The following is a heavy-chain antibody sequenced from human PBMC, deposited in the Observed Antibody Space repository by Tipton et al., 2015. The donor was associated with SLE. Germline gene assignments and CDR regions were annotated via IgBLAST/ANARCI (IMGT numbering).Heavy chain of an antibody. CDR1: GFTFSSYA. Sequence: SLRLSCAASGFTFSSYAMSWVRQAPGKGLEWVSAISGSGGSTYYADSVKGRFTISRDNAKNSLYLQMNSLRAEDTAVYYCARDQVWYGVTGMDVWGQGTTVTVSS. D-gene: IGHD4-17*01. CDR2: ISGSGGST. CDR3: ARDQVWYGVTGMDV. J-gene: IGHJ6*02. V-gene: IGHV3-23*01.